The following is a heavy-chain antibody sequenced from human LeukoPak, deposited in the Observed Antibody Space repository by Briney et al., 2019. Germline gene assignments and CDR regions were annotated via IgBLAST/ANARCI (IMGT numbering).Heavy chain of an antibody. J-gene: IGHJ4*02. D-gene: IGHD5-24*01. V-gene: IGHV3-33*01. Sequence: GGSLRLPCAASGFTFSSYGMHWVRQAPGKGLEWVAVIWYDGSNKYYADSVKGRFTISRDNSKNTLYLQMNSLRAEDTAVYYCARDGARGGYDFDYWGQGTLVTVSS. CDR2: IWYDGSNK. CDR1: GFTFSSYG. CDR3: ARDGARGGYDFDY.